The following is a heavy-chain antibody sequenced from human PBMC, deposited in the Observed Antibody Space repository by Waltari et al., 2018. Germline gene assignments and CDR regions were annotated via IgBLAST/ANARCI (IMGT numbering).Heavy chain of an antibody. CDR2: INHSGST. J-gene: IGHJ4*02. Sequence: QVQLQQWGAGLLKPSETLSLTCAVYGGSFSGYYWSWIRQPPGQGLEWIGEINHSGSTNYNPSLKSRVTISVDTSKNQFSLKLSSVTAADTAVYYCARGQEVLLWFGELSPFDYWGQGTLVTVSS. D-gene: IGHD3-10*01. CDR3: ARGQEVLLWFGELSPFDY. V-gene: IGHV4-34*01. CDR1: GGSFSGYY.